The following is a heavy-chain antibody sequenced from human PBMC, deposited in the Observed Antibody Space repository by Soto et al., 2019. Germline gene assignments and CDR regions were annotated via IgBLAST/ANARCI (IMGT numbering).Heavy chain of an antibody. CDR1: GVTFSSYG. Sequence: GGSLRLSSAASGVTFSSYGMHMVRQAPGKGLEWVAVISYDGSNKYYADSVKGRYTISRDNSKNTLYLQMNSLRAEDTAVYYCAKDRYYYDSSGYYPDYWGQGTLVTVSS. CDR3: AKDRYYYDSSGYYPDY. J-gene: IGHJ4*02. CDR2: ISYDGSNK. D-gene: IGHD3-22*01. V-gene: IGHV3-30*18.